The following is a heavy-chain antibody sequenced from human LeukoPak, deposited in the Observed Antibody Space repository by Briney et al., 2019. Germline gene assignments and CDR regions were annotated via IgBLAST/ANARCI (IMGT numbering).Heavy chain of an antibody. CDR1: GYTFTSYD. J-gene: IGHJ4*02. CDR3: ARGPIYYGGTGY. Sequence: GASVKVSCKASGYTFTSYDINWVRQATGQGLEWMGWMNPNSGNTGYARKFQGRVTMTRNTSISTAYMELSSLRSEDTAVYYCARGPIYYGGTGYWGQGTLVTVSS. CDR2: MNPNSGNT. V-gene: IGHV1-8*01. D-gene: IGHD4-23*01.